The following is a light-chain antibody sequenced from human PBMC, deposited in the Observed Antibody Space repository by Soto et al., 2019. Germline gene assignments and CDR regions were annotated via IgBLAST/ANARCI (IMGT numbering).Light chain of an antibody. CDR2: DVS. V-gene: IGLV2-14*03. CDR1: SSDIGNYDY. J-gene: IGLJ7*01. CDR3: SSYTRTASYV. Sequence: QSVLTQPASVSGSPGQSITISCTGTSSDIGNYDYVSWFQQHPGKAPKLLISDVSNRPSGVSYRFSGSKSGTTASLTISGLQAEDEADYYCSSYTRTASYVFGGGTQLTVL.